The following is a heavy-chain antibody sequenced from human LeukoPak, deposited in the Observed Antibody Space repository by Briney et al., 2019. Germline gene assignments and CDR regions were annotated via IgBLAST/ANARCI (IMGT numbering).Heavy chain of an antibody. D-gene: IGHD6-13*01. Sequence: GGSLRLSCAASGXTFSSYAMSWVRQAPGKGLEWVLLIWYDGSNKYYAEFVKGRFTISRDNSKNTLYLQMNSLRAEDTAVYDCARGNTWYYVDYWGQGTLVTVSS. J-gene: IGHJ4*02. CDR2: IWYDGSNK. CDR1: GXTFSSYA. CDR3: ARGNTWYYVDY. V-gene: IGHV3-33*08.